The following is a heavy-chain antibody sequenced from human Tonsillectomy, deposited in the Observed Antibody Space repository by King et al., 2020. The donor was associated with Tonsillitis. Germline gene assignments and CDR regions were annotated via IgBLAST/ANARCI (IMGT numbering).Heavy chain of an antibody. Sequence: QLVQSGAELKKPGASVKVSCKASGYTFSNYDINWVRQATGQGLEWMGWMNPKSGETEYAQKFEGRLTLTRNTSISTAYMELSSLKFEDTAVYYCTRKEVRFLEWLHKDDHDVWFPPWGQGTLVTVPA. J-gene: IGHJ5*02. CDR3: TRKEVRFLEWLHKDDHDVWFPP. CDR1: GYTFSNYD. CDR2: MNPKSGET. D-gene: IGHD3-3*01. V-gene: IGHV1-8*01.